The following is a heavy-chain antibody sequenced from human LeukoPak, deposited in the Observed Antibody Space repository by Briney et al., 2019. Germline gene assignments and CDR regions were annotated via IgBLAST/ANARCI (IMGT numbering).Heavy chain of an antibody. J-gene: IGHJ4*02. CDR2: ISYDGSNK. Sequence: LTGGSLRLSGAASGFTFSSYAMHWVRQAPGKGLEWVAVISYDGSNKYYADSVKGRFTISRDNSKNTLYLQMNSLRAEDTAVYYCARDVRNNWNQVFDYWGQGTLVTVSS. CDR1: GFTFSSYA. CDR3: ARDVRNNWNQVFDY. D-gene: IGHD1-1*01. V-gene: IGHV3-30*01.